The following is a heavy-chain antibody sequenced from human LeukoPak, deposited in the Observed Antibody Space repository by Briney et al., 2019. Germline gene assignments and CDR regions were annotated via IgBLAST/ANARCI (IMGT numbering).Heavy chain of an antibody. CDR1: GGTFSNYA. D-gene: IGHD5-18*01. J-gene: IGHJ4*02. V-gene: IGHV1-69*04. Sequence: RWASVTVSCMASGGTFSNYAITWVRQAPGQGVEWIGRIIPILGIANYAQKFQGRVTITADKSTSTAYMELSSLRSEDTAVYYCARGPPYSYDQPLRDWGQGTLLTVSS. CDR2: IIPILGIA. CDR3: ARGPPYSYDQPLRD.